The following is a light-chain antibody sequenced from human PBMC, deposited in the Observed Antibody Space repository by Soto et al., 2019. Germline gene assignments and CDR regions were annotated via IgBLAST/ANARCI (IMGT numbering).Light chain of an antibody. J-gene: IGKJ2*01. CDR2: AAS. CDR1: QSISSY. V-gene: IGKV1-39*01. Sequence: DIQMTQSPSSLSASVGDRVTITCRASQSISSYLNWYQQKPGKAPKLLIYAASSLQSGVPSRFSGSGSGTDFTLTISSLQPEDFATYYCQQIYSTPLTFCQGTKVDIK. CDR3: QQIYSTPLT.